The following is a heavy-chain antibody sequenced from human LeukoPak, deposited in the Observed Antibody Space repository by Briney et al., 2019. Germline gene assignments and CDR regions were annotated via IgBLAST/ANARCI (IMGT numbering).Heavy chain of an antibody. D-gene: IGHD2-2*01. J-gene: IGHJ3*02. V-gene: IGHV4-39*01. CDR2: IYYSGST. Sequence: SETLSLTCTVSGGSISSSSYYWGWIRQPPGKGLEWIGSIYYSGSTYYNPSLKSRVTISVDTSKDQFSLKLSSVTAADTAVYYCASWGWGDIVVVPAATDAIDIWGQGTMVTVSS. CDR1: GGSISSSSYY. CDR3: ASWGWGDIVVVPAATDAIDI.